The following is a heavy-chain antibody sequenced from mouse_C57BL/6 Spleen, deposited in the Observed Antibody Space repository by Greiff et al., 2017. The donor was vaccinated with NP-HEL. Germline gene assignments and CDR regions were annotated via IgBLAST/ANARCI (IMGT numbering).Heavy chain of an antibody. CDR2: INPNNGGT. Sequence: EVQLQQSGPELVKPGASVKISCKASGYTFTDYYMNWVKQSHGKSLEWIGDINPNNGGTSYNQKFKGKATLTVDKSSSTAYIQLRSLTSEDSAVYYCAKEREDYYGSSYDYWGQGTTLTVSS. V-gene: IGHV1-26*01. CDR3: AKEREDYYGSSYDY. CDR1: GYTFTDYY. D-gene: IGHD1-1*01. J-gene: IGHJ2*01.